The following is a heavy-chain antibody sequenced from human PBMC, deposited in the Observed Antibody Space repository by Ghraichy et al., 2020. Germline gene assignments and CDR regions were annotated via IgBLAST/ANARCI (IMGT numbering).Heavy chain of an antibody. D-gene: IGHD1-26*01. CDR2: ISGSGGST. CDR1: GFTFSSYA. J-gene: IGHJ4*02. CDR3: AKDLAGVGATSFDY. Sequence: GESLNISCAASGFTFSSYAMSWVRQAPGKGLEWVSAISGSGGSTYYADSVKGRFTISRDNSKNTLYLQMNSLRAEDTAVYYCAKDLAGVGATSFDYWGQGTLVTVSS. V-gene: IGHV3-23*01.